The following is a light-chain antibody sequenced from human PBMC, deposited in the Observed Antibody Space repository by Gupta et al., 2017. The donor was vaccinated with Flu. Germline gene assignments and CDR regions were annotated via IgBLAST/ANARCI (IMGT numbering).Light chain of an antibody. V-gene: IGLV2-11*01. J-gene: IGLJ3*02. CDR3: CSYAGTFTFV. CDR1: RSDVGHYDY. Sequence: SLIIFCIGTRSDVGHYDYVSCYQHHPGKAPKLMLYGVTTRPSGVPDRFSGSKSGNTSSLAISGLQAEDEANYYCCSYAGTFTFVFGGGTKLTVL. CDR2: GVT.